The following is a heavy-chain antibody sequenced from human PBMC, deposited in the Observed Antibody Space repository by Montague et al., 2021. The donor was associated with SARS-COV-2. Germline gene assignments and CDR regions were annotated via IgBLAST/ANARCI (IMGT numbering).Heavy chain of an antibody. CDR3: DRGFDY. V-gene: IGHV4-59*01. CDR1: GGAIIRYY. Sequence: SETLSLTCTVSGGAIIRYYWSWIRQPPGKGLEWIGYIYYSGSTNYNPSLKSRVTISVDTSKNQFSLKLRSVTAADTAVYYCDRGFDYWGQGTLVTVSS. J-gene: IGHJ4*02. CDR2: IYYSGST.